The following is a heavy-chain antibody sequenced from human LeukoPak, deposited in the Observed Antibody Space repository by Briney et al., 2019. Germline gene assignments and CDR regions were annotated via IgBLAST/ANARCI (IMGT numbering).Heavy chain of an antibody. D-gene: IGHD3-10*01. J-gene: IGHJ4*02. V-gene: IGHV4-31*03. Sequence: SATLSLSCTVCGGSISCGGYYWRRVRQHPGKGLEWIGYIYYTGSTDYNPSLKSRVTISVDTSKDQFSLKLSSVTAADAAVYYCARGTPELYYFDYWGQGTLVTVSS. CDR1: GGSISCGGYY. CDR2: IYYTGST. CDR3: ARGTPELYYFDY.